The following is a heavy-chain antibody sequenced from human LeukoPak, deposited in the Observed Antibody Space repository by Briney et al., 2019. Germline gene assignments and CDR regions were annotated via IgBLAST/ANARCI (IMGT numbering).Heavy chain of an antibody. CDR1: GFTFSSYS. Sequence: GGSLRLSCAASGFTFSSYSMNWVRQAPGKGLEWVSSISSSSSYIYYADSVKGRFTISRDNAKNSLYLQMNSLRAEDTAVYYCARALPGSGYHYASSYWGQGTLVTVSS. D-gene: IGHD3-22*01. J-gene: IGHJ4*02. CDR2: ISSSSSYI. CDR3: ARALPGSGYHYASSY. V-gene: IGHV3-21*01.